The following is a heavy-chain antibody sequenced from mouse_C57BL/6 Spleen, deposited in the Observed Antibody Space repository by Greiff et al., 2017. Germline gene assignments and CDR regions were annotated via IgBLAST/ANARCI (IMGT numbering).Heavy chain of an antibody. CDR2: IDPSDSET. Sequence: VKLQQPGAELVRPGSSVKLSCKASGYTFTSYWMHWVKQRPIQGLEWIGNIDPSDSETHYNQKFKDKATLTVDKSSSTAYMQLSSLTSEDSAVYYCASGVSSGYWFAYWGQGTLVTVSA. D-gene: IGHD3-1*01. V-gene: IGHV1-52*01. CDR1: GYTFTSYW. CDR3: ASGVSSGYWFAY. J-gene: IGHJ3*01.